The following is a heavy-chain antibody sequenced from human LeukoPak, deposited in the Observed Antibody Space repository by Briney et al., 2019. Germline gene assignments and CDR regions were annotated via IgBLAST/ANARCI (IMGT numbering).Heavy chain of an antibody. D-gene: IGHD6-6*01. J-gene: IGHJ6*02. Sequence: ASVKVSCKTSGYSFTGYAMHWVRQAPGQRLEWMGWINAGNGNTKYSQKFQGRVTITRETSASTAYMELSSLRSEDTAVYYCARLRIAARPDYYYGMDVWGQGTTVTVSS. CDR2: INAGNGNT. CDR1: GYSFTGYA. V-gene: IGHV1-3*01. CDR3: ARLRIAARPDYYYGMDV.